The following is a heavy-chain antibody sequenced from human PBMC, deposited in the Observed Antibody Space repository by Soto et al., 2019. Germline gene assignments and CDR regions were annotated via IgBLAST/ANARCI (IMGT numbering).Heavy chain of an antibody. Sequence: SETLSLTCAVYGGSFSGYYWSWIRQPPGKGLEWIGYIYYSGSTNYNPSLKSRVTISVDTSKNQFSLKLSSVTAADTAVYCCARDWGFGVDYWGQGTLVTVSS. CDR3: ARDWGFGVDY. J-gene: IGHJ4*02. D-gene: IGHD3-10*01. V-gene: IGHV4-34*11. CDR1: GGSFSGYY. CDR2: IYYSGST.